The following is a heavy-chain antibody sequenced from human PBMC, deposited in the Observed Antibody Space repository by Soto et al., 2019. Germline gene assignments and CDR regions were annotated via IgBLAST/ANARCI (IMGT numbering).Heavy chain of an antibody. V-gene: IGHV1-18*04. CDR1: GYIFTSFG. CDR2: VGPFSGHT. D-gene: IGHD5-12*01. J-gene: IGHJ4*02. CDR3: ARDPSNSGYDFYFDS. Sequence: ASVKFSCKASGYIFTSFGLAWVRQAPGQGLEWVGWVGPFSGHTQSAQKFQDRVTLTTDASTRTAFMELRSLKSEDTAVYYCARDPSNSGYDFYFDSWGQGTVVTVSS.